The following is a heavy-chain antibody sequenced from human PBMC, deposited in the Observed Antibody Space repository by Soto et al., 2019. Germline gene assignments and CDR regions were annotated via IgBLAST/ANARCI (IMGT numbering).Heavy chain of an antibody. J-gene: IGHJ5*02. Sequence: SETLSLTCTVSGGSISSGDYYWSWIRQPPGKGLEWIGYIYYSGSTYYNPSLKSRVTISVDTSKNQFSLKLSSVTAADTAVYYCARNRDFWSGYLNRFDPWGQGTLVTVYS. D-gene: IGHD3-3*01. CDR2: IYYSGST. CDR3: ARNRDFWSGYLNRFDP. V-gene: IGHV4-30-4*01. CDR1: GGSISSGDYY.